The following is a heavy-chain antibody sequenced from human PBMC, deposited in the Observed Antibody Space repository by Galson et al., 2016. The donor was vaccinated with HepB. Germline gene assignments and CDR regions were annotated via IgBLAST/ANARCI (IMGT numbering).Heavy chain of an antibody. D-gene: IGHD5-18*01. Sequence: SCAASEFSFSYYGMHWVRQAAGKGLEWVAVISYDGSNKYYADSVKGRFTISRDNSKNTLYLQMNSLRAEDTAVYYCAKDGGYTYALGYWGRGTLVTVSS. V-gene: IGHV3-30*18. CDR1: EFSFSYYG. CDR3: AKDGGYTYALGY. J-gene: IGHJ4*02. CDR2: ISYDGSNK.